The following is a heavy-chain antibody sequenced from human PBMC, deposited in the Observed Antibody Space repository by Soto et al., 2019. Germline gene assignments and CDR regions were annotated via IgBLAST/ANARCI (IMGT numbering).Heavy chain of an antibody. Sequence: SGKVSCEASAYTFTSYDINWVRQATGQGLEWMGWMNPNSGNTGYAQKFQGRVTMTRNTSISTAYMELSSLRSEDTAVYYCARGRGDTAMVLMGYWGQGTLVTASS. D-gene: IGHD5-18*01. J-gene: IGHJ4*02. V-gene: IGHV1-8*01. CDR2: MNPNSGNT. CDR1: AYTFTSYD. CDR3: ARGRGDTAMVLMGY.